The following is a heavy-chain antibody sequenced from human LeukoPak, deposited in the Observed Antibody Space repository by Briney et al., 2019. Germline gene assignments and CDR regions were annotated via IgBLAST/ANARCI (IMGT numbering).Heavy chain of an antibody. D-gene: IGHD3-10*01. V-gene: IGHV1-58*01. CDR2: IVVGSGYT. CDR3: AVARGLTDPLDF. Sequence: TSVKVSCKASRFTFSSPTVQWVRQARGQRLEWIGWIVVGSGYTNYAQKFQERVTFTGDMSTGTVYMELSSLRSEDTAIYYCAVARGLTDPLDFWGQGTLVTVSS. CDR1: RFTFSSPT. J-gene: IGHJ4*02.